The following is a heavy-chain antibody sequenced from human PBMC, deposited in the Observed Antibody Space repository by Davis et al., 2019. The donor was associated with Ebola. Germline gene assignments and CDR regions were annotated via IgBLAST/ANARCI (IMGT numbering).Heavy chain of an antibody. CDR2: IYYSGST. D-gene: IGHD5-18*01. CDR1: GGSISSSSYY. J-gene: IGHJ4*02. V-gene: IGHV4-31*03. Sequence: SETLSLTCTVSGGSISSSSYYWSWIRQHPGKGLEWIGYIYYSGSTYYNPSLKSRVTISVDTSKNQFSLKLSSVTAADTAVYYCARTDTAMVGVVTAIRDYFDYWGQGTLVTVSS. CDR3: ARTDTAMVGVVTAIRDYFDY.